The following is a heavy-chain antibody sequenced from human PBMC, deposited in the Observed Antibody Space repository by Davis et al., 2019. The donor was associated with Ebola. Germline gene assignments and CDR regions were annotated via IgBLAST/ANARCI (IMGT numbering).Heavy chain of an antibody. Sequence: GESLKISCAASGFTFTTAWMSWVRQAPGKGPEWVSVLYRDGRTVYAGSVKGRLTISRDNSKNTLYLQMNSLRAEDTAVYYCARGGLRYFDWYQGWGQGTLVTVSS. CDR1: GFTFTTAW. CDR3: ARGGLRYFDWYQG. J-gene: IGHJ4*02. D-gene: IGHD3-9*01. V-gene: IGHV3-53*01. CDR2: LYRDGRT.